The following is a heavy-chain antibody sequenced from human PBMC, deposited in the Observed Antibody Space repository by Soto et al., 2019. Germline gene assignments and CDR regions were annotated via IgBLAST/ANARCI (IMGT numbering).Heavy chain of an antibody. V-gene: IGHV1-18*04. J-gene: IGHJ6*02. Sequence: QVLLVQSGAEVKKPGASVKVSCKASGYTFTTYGINWVRQAPGQGLEWMGWVSPYNGDTTYAQKFPGRVTMTTATSTRTAYMELRSLRSDDTAVYYCAREVGHMDVWGQGTTVTVSS. CDR3: AREVGHMDV. CDR1: GYTFTTYG. D-gene: IGHD2-2*01. CDR2: VSPYNGDT.